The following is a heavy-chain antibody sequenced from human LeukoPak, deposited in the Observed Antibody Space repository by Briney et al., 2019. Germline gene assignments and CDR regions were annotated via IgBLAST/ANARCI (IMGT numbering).Heavy chain of an antibody. V-gene: IGHV1-69*13. J-gene: IGHJ6*03. CDR1: GYTFTSYA. Sequence: SVKVSCKASGYTFTSYAMNWVRQAPGQGLEWMGGIIPIFGTANYAQKFQGRVTITADESTSTAYMELSSLRSEDTAAYYCARSIVVVPAARNNYYYMDVWGKGTTVTVSS. CDR3: ARSIVVVPAARNNYYYMDV. CDR2: IIPIFGTA. D-gene: IGHD2-2*01.